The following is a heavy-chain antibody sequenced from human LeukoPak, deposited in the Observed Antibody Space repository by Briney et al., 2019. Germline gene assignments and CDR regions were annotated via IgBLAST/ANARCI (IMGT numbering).Heavy chain of an antibody. V-gene: IGHV1-46*01. CDR2: IYPRDGST. CDR1: GYSFTSNY. CDR3: ARDQEAFDY. J-gene: IGHJ4*02. Sequence: ASVKVSCKASGYSFTSNYIHWVRQAPGQGLEWMGMIYPRDGSTSYAQKFQGRVTVTRDTSTSTVHMGLSGLRSEDAAVYYCARDQEAFDYWGQGTLVTVSS.